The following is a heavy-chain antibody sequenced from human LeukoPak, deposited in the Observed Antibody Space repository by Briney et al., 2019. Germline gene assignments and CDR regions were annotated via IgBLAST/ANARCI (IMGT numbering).Heavy chain of an antibody. CDR1: GFTFSSYA. CDR2: ISATGGST. V-gene: IGHV3-23*01. CDR3: AKVAVTSVKDAFDI. D-gene: IGHD2-21*02. J-gene: IGHJ3*02. Sequence: GGSLRLSCAASGFTFSSYAMLWVRQAPGKGLEWVSGISATGGSTYYADSVKGRFTISRDNSKNTLYLQVNSLRAEDTAVYYCAKVAVTSVKDAFDIWGQGTMVTVSS.